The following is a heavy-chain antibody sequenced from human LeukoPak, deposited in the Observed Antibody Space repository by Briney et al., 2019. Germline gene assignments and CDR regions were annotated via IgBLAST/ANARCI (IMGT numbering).Heavy chain of an antibody. D-gene: IGHD3-22*01. J-gene: IGHJ3*02. V-gene: IGHV4-34*01. CDR1: GGSFSGYY. CDR2: INHSGST. Sequence: SETLSLTCAVYGGSFSGYYWSWIRQPPGKGLEWIGEINHSGSTNYNPSLKSRVTMSVDTSKNQFSLKLSSVTAADTAVYYCARDRGTYYYDSSGYYDAFDIWGQGTMVTVSS. CDR3: ARDRGTYYYDSSGYYDAFDI.